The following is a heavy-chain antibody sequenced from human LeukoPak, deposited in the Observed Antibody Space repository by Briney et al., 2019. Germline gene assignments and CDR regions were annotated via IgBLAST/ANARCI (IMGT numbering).Heavy chain of an antibody. CDR3: ARVGYSYGWKGVYYYYYMDV. CDR1: GFPFSDFS. CDR2: TNSGGSST. Sequence: PGGSLRLSCATSGFPFSDFSMSWVRQAPGKGLEWISTTNSGGSSTGYAESVKGRFTISRDNSKNTLYLQMNSLRAEDTAVYYCARVGYSYGWKGVYYYYYMDVWGKGTTVTVSS. J-gene: IGHJ6*03. D-gene: IGHD5-18*01. V-gene: IGHV3-23*01.